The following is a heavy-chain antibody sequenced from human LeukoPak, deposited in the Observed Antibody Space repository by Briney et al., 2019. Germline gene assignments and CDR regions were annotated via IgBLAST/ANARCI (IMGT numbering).Heavy chain of an antibody. CDR2: INQDGREK. Sequence: GGSLTLSCAASEFTFSSHWMSWVRQAPGKGLEWVANINQDGREKYYVDSVKGRFTISRDNAKNSLYLQMNSLRAEDTAVYYCARHGQDIVVLPAMDVWGKGTTVTVSS. J-gene: IGHJ6*04. V-gene: IGHV3-7*01. D-gene: IGHD2-2*01. CDR3: ARHGQDIVVLPAMDV. CDR1: EFTFSSHW.